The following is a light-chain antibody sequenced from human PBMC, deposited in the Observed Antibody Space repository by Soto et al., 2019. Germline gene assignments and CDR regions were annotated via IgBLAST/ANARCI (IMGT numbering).Light chain of an antibody. CDR1: QSVSSSY. CDR2: GAS. CDR3: QQYGSSPPWT. Sequence: EIVLTQSPGTLSLSPWERATLSCRASQSVSSSYLAWYQHKPGQAPRLLIYGASSRATGIPDRFSGSGSGTDFTDTIRRLEPEDFAVYYCQQYGSSPPWTFGQGTKVDIK. J-gene: IGKJ1*01. V-gene: IGKV3-20*01.